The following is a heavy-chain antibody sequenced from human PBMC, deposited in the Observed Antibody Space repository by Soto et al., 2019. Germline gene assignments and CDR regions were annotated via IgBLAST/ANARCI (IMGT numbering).Heavy chain of an antibody. CDR1: GYTFTSYN. Sequence: PSVKVSCKASGYTFTSYNVNWVRQATGQGLEWMGYMNPNSGTTGYAQKFQDRITLTRDTSTTTAYMELSSLTSDDTAMYFCARYGVAATYWGQGTQVTVSS. J-gene: IGHJ4*02. CDR3: ARYGVAATY. V-gene: IGHV1-8*02. D-gene: IGHD4-17*01. CDR2: MNPNSGTT.